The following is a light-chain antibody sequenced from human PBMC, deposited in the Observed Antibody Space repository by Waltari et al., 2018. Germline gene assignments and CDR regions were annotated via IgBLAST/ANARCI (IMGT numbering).Light chain of an antibody. V-gene: IGKV3-15*01. J-gene: IGKJ5*01. CDR3: QQYNKWPPVT. Sequence: IVMTQSPATLSASPRDRPTLSCSASQGVSSNLAWYQQKPGQAPTLLTYGASTRATGIPARLSGSGSRTEFTLTIRSLQSEDFAVYYCQQYNKWPPVTFGQGTRLEIK. CDR2: GAS. CDR1: QGVSSN.